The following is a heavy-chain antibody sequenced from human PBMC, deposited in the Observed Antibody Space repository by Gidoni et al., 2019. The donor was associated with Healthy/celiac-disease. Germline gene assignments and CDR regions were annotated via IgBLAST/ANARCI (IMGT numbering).Heavy chain of an antibody. D-gene: IGHD4-17*01. V-gene: IGHV3-30*04. CDR2: ISYDGSNK. Sequence: QVQLVESGGGVVQPGRSLRLSCAASGFTFRSYAIHWVRQAPGTGLEWVAVISYDGSNKYYADSVKGRFTISRDNSKNTLYLQMNSLRAEDTAVYYCARGADGDQVPYGMDVWGQGTTVTVSS. CDR3: ARGADGDQVPYGMDV. J-gene: IGHJ6*02. CDR1: GFTFRSYA.